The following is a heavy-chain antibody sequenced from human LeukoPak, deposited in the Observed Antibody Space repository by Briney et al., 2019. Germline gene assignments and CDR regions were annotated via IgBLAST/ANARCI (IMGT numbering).Heavy chain of an antibody. V-gene: IGHV3-9*01. J-gene: IGHJ1*01. CDR3: AALQH. CDR1: GFTFDDYA. CDR2: ISWNSGSI. Sequence: PGRSPRLSCAASGFTFDDYAMHWVRQAPGKGLEWVSGISWNSGSIGYADSVKGRFTISRDNAKNSLYLQMNSLRAEDTALYYCAALQHWGQGTLVTVSS.